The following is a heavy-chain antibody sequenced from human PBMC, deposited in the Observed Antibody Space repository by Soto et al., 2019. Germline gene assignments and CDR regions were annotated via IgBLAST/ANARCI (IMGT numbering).Heavy chain of an antibody. J-gene: IGHJ4*02. CDR2: IYYSGST. Sequence: SETLSLTCTVSGGSISSYYCSWIRQPPGKGLEWIGYIYYSGSTNYNPSLKSRVTMSVDTSKNQFSLKLSSVTAADTAVYFCARQYSTSSKFDYWGQGTLVTVSS. D-gene: IGHD6-6*01. V-gene: IGHV4-59*08. CDR1: GGSISSYY. CDR3: ARQYSTSSKFDY.